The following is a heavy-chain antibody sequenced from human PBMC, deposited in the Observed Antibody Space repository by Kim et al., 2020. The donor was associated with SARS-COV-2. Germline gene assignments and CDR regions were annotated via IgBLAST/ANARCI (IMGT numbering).Heavy chain of an antibody. J-gene: IGHJ5*02. V-gene: IGHV1-24*01. Sequence: ASVKVSCKVSGYTLAELPIHWVRQAPGKGLEWMGGFDPEDVETVYAQKFQGRVTMTEDTSTDTAYMELTSLGSDDTAVYYCATGHQLLINWFDPWGQGTLVTVSS. CDR3: ATGHQLLINWFDP. D-gene: IGHD2-2*01. CDR2: FDPEDVET. CDR1: GYTLAELP.